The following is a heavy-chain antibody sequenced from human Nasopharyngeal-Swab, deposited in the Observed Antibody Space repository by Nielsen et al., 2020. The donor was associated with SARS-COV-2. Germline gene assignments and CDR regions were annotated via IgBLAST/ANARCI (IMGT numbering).Heavy chain of an antibody. CDR1: GFTFSSYG. CDR3: ARDLGGAAAGTDY. D-gene: IGHD6-13*01. V-gene: IGHV3-33*01. Sequence: GGSLRLSCAASGFTFSSYGMHWVRQAPGKGLEWVAVIWYDGSNKYYADSVKGRFTISRDNSKNTLYLQMNSLRAEDTAVYYCARDLGGAAAGTDYWGQGTLVTVSP. CDR2: IWYDGSNK. J-gene: IGHJ4*02.